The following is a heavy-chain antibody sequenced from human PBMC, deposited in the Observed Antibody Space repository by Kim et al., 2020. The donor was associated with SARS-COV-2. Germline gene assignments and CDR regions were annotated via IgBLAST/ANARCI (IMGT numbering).Heavy chain of an antibody. CDR1: GFTFSNYS. CDR2: ISNNSVYI. CDR3: ASPKGITIIRGHGMDV. V-gene: IGHV3-21*01. D-gene: IGHD3-10*01. J-gene: IGHJ6*02. Sequence: GGSLRLSCAASGFTFSNYSMKWVRQAPGKGLEWVSSISNNSVYIHYADSVNGRFTVSRDNAKNSLFLQMNSLRAEDTAVYYCASPKGITIIRGHGMDVWRQGTTVTVSS.